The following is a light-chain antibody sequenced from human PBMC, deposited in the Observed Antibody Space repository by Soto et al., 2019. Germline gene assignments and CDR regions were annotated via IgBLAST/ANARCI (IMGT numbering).Light chain of an antibody. V-gene: IGKV1-39*01. J-gene: IGKJ2*01. Sequence: DIQMTQSPSSLSASVGDRVTITCRASQSVATYFNWYQQKPGKAPRLLIYGTSSLQSGVPSRFSGSGSGTDFTLSISSLQPEDFATYYWQQSYTFPYNFGQGTKLEMK. CDR1: QSVATY. CDR3: QQSYTFPYN. CDR2: GTS.